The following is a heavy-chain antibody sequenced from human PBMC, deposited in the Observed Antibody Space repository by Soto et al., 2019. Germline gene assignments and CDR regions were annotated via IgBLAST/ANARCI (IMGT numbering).Heavy chain of an antibody. V-gene: IGHV4-34*01. D-gene: IGHD1-20*01. CDR1: GGSSRAYH. Sequence: GELKQWGTGLLKPSETLSLNCSVYGGSSRAYHWSWIRQSPGEELEWIGEFSYSGSLNYNPSLKGRVAVSLDTSTNHFSLTMTSVTAADTAVYFCAGGPRYWSFALWGRGTLVTVS. J-gene: IGHJ2*01. CDR3: AGGPRYWSFAL. CDR2: FSYSGSL.